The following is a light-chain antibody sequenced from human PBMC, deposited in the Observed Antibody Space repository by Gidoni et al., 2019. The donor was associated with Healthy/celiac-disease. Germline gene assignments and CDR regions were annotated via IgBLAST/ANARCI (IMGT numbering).Light chain of an antibody. J-gene: IGKJ5*01. V-gene: IGKV4-1*01. CDR1: QSVLYSSNNKNY. CDR2: WAS. Sequence: DIVMTQSPDSLAVSLGERATINCKSSQSVLYSSNNKNYLAWYQQKPGQPPKLLIYWASTRESGVPDRFSGSGSGTDFTLTISSLQAEDVAVYYCQQYSSTPITFXQXTRLEI. CDR3: QQYSSTPIT.